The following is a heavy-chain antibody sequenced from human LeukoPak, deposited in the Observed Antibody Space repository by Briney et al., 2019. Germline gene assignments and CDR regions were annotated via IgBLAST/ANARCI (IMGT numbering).Heavy chain of an antibody. CDR1: GYTFTSYG. D-gene: IGHD3-22*01. Sequence: ASVKVSCKASGYTFTSYGISWVRQAPGQGLEWMGWISAYNGNTNYAQKLQGRVTMTTDTSTSTAYMELRSLRAEDTAVYYCARDPLNYYDSSGYYWFDPWGQGTLVTVSS. V-gene: IGHV1-18*01. CDR3: ARDPLNYYDSSGYYWFDP. CDR2: ISAYNGNT. J-gene: IGHJ5*02.